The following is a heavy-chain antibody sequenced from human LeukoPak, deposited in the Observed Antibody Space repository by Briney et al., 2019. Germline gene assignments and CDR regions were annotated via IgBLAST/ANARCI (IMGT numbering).Heavy chain of an antibody. CDR2: IIPIFGTA. Sequence: SVKVSCKASGGTFSSYAISWVRQAPGQGLEWMGGIIPIFGTANYAQKFQGRVTITADESTSTAYMELSSLRSEDTAVYYCARGSSAMGGSSGYYQDYWGQGTLVTVSS. CDR3: ARGSSAMGGSSGYYQDY. J-gene: IGHJ4*02. V-gene: IGHV1-69*01. D-gene: IGHD3-22*01. CDR1: GGTFSSYA.